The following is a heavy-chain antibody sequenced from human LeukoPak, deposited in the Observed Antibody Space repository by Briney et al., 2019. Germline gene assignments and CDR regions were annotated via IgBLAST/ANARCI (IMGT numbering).Heavy chain of an antibody. V-gene: IGHV3-7*01. J-gene: IGHJ6*03. CDR3: ARVSPNSSDSPYYYYYYMDV. D-gene: IGHD3-22*01. CDR1: GFTFSSYW. Sequence: GGSLRLSCAASGFTFSSYWMSWVRQARGKGLEGVANIKQDGSEKYYVDSVKGRFTISRDNAKNSLYLQMNSLRAEDTAVYYCARVSPNSSDSPYYYYYYMDVWGKGTTVTVSS. CDR2: IKQDGSEK.